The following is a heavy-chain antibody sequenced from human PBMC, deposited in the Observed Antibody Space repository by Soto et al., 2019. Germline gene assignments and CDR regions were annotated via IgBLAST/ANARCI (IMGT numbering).Heavy chain of an antibody. Sequence: ASVKVSRKVSGSTLTGLSIHWVRQAPGKGIEWMGGFDPEDGETIYAQKFQGKVTMTEDTSTDTAYMELSSLRSEDTAVYYFAKVGYSSSTLDFCGQGTLVTVSS. V-gene: IGHV1-24*01. CDR1: GSTLTGLS. D-gene: IGHD4-4*01. CDR3: AKVGYSSSTLDF. CDR2: FDPEDGET. J-gene: IGHJ4*02.